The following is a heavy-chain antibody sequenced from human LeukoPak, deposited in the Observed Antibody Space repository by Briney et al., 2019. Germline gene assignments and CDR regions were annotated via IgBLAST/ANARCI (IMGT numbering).Heavy chain of an antibody. V-gene: IGHV3-20*04. Sequence: PGGSLRLSCAASGFTFSDYYMSWIRQAPGKGLEWVSGINWNGGSTGYADSVKGRFTISRDNAKNSLYLQMNSLRAEDTALYYCAREAYCSGGSCYNFDYWGQGTLVTVSS. J-gene: IGHJ4*02. D-gene: IGHD2-15*01. CDR2: INWNGGST. CDR1: GFTFSDYY. CDR3: AREAYCSGGSCYNFDY.